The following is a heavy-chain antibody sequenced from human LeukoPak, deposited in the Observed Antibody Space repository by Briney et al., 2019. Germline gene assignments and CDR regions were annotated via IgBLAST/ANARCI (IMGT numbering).Heavy chain of an antibody. CDR3: ESAYSSGWYYFDY. CDR2: IYYSGNT. Sequence: PSETLSLTCTVSGGSINSYYWSWFRQPPGKGLEWIGYIYYSGNTYYNPSLKSRVTISVDTSKNQFSLKLSSVTAADTAVYYCESAYSSGWYYFDYWGQGTLVTVSS. V-gene: IGHV4-59*08. D-gene: IGHD6-19*01. J-gene: IGHJ4*02. CDR1: GGSINSYY.